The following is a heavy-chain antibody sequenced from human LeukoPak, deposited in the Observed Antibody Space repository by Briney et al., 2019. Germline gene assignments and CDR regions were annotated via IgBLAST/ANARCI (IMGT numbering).Heavy chain of an antibody. J-gene: IGHJ4*02. CDR1: GGTFSSYA. CDR2: IIPIFGTA. Sequence: ASVKVSCKASGGTFSSYAISWVRQAPGQGLEWMGGIIPIFGTANYAQKFQGRVTITTDESTSTAYMELNSLRSEDTAVYYCARDLSSSWYGGLFYYWGQGTLVTVSS. CDR3: ARDLSSSWYGGLFYY. V-gene: IGHV1-69*05. D-gene: IGHD6-13*01.